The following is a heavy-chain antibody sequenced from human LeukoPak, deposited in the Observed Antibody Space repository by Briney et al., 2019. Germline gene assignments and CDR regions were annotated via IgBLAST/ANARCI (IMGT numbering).Heavy chain of an antibody. D-gene: IGHD5-12*01. CDR1: GYSISSGYY. V-gene: IGHV4-38-2*01. J-gene: IGHJ5*02. Sequence: PPETLSLTCAVSGYSISSGYYWGWIRQPPGNGLEWIGSIYHSGSTYYNPSLKSRVTISVDTSKNQFSLKLSSVTAADTAVYYCARRVKGGYEGWFDPWGQGTLVTVSS. CDR3: ARRVKGGYEGWFDP. CDR2: IYHSGST.